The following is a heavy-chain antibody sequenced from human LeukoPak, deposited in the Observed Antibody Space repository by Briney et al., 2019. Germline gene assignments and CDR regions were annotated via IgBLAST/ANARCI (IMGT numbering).Heavy chain of an antibody. CDR1: GYSFTDFW. D-gene: IGHD6-13*01. CDR2: IQPADSDT. J-gene: IGHJ4*02. Sequence: GESLKISGKAFGYSFTDFWCGGGRQLPGKGLEWMGNIQPADSDTRYSPSCQGHVTISADKSINTAYLQWTSLNASDTAMYYCARTYTSGWCANWGQGTMVTVSS. V-gene: IGHV5-51*01. CDR3: ARTYTSGWCAN.